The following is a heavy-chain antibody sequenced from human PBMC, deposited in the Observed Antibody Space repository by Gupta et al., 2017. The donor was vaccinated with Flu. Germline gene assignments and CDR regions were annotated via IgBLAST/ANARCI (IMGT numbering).Heavy chain of an antibody. J-gene: IGHJ4*02. V-gene: IGHV4-39*01. CDR3: ARHGRGWANYFDY. CDR2: IYYSGST. Sequence: IRQPPGKGLEWIGSIYYSGSTYYNPSLKSRVTISVDTSKNQFSLKLSSVTAADTAMYYCARHGRGWANYFDYWGQGTLVTVSS. D-gene: IGHD6-19*01.